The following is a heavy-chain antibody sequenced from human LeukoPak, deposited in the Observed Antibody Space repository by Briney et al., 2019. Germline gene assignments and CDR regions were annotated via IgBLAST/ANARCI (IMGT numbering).Heavy chain of an antibody. CDR3: AREVSSGWYRRNWFDP. CDR2: IYHSGST. Sequence: SETLSLTCTVSGYSISSGYYWGWIRQPPGKGLEWIGSIYHSGSTYYNPSLKSRVTISVDTSKNQFSLKLSSVTAADTAVYYCAREVSSGWYRRNWFDPWGQGTLVTVSS. J-gene: IGHJ5*02. V-gene: IGHV4-38-2*02. CDR1: GYSISSGYY. D-gene: IGHD6-19*01.